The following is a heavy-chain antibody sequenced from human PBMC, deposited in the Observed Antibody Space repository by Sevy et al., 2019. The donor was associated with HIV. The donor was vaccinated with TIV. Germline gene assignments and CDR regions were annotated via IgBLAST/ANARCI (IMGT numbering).Heavy chain of an antibody. CDR2: IYYSGST. D-gene: IGHD3-22*01. Sequence: SETLSLTYTVSGASISSHYWSWIRQPPGKGLEWIGYIYYSGSTNYNPSLKSRVTMSVDTSKNQFSLKLRSVTAADTAMYYCARALRPYSFDTSTYFDYWGQRTLVTVSS. V-gene: IGHV4-59*11. CDR1: GASISSHY. CDR3: ARALRPYSFDTSTYFDY. J-gene: IGHJ4*02.